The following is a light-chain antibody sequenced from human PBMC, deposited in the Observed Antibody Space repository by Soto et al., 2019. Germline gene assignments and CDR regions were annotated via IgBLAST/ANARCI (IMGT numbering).Light chain of an antibody. CDR2: GNI. V-gene: IGLV1-40*01. J-gene: IGLJ3*02. CDR1: SSNIGAGYD. Sequence: QSVLTQPPSVSGAPGQRVTISCTGTSSNIGAGYDVHWYQQLPGTAPKLLIYGNINRPSGVPDRVSASKSGTSASLAITGLQAEDEADYYCQSYDSSLSGSRVFGGGTKLTVL. CDR3: QSYDSSLSGSRV.